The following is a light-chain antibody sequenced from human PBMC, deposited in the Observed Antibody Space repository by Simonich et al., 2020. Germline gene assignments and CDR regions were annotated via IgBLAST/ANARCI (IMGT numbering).Light chain of an antibody. CDR3: QSADSSGTYVV. J-gene: IGLJ2*01. CDR1: ALPKQY. V-gene: IGLV3-25*03. Sequence: SYELTQPPSVSVSPGQTARITCSGDALPKQYAYWYQQKPGQAPVLVIYKDSERPSSIPERFSGSSSGKTVTLTISGVQAEDEADYYCQSADSSGTYVVFGGGTKLTVL. CDR2: KDS.